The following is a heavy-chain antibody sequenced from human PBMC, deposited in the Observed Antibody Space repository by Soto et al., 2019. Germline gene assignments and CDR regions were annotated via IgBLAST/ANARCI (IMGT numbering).Heavy chain of an antibody. CDR2: ISATGATT. D-gene: IGHD2-15*01. CDR1: GFTFSDYA. V-gene: IGHV3-23*01. Sequence: GGSLRLSCVASGFTFSDYAMTWVRQAPGKGLELVSVISATGATTYYADSVRGRFTISRDNSKNTLNLQMNDLRVEDTAVIYCAKGRKSTEKDIAVMLAAASSIQHWGQGTLVTVSS. CDR3: AKGRKSTEKDIAVMLAAASSIQH. J-gene: IGHJ1*01.